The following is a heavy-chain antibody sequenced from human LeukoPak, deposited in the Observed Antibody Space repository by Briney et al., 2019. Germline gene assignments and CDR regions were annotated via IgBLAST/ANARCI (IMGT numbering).Heavy chain of an antibody. CDR2: IYTSGST. J-gene: IGHJ4*02. D-gene: IGHD3-22*01. V-gene: IGHV4-4*07. CDR1: GGSISSYY. CDR3: GGAGSSGPVYDY. Sequence: SETLSLTCTVSGGSISSYYWSWIRQPAGKGLEWIGRIYTSGSTNYNPSLKSRVTMSVDTSKNQFSLKLSSVTAADTAVYYCGGAGSSGPVYDYWGQGTLVTVSS.